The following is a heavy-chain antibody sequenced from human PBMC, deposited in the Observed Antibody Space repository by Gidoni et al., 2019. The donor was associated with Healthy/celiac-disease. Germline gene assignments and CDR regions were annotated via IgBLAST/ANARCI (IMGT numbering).Heavy chain of an antibody. J-gene: IGHJ3*02. V-gene: IGHV4-39*01. CDR1: GGPLSSSSSY. CDR2: IYYSGST. Sequence: QLQLQESGPGLVKPSATLSFPCTVSGGPLSSSSSYWGWIRQPPGKGLEWIGSIYYSGSTYYNPSLKSRVTISVDTSKNQFSLKLSSVTAADTAVYYCAVYDILTDDAFDIWGQGTMVTVSS. D-gene: IGHD3-9*01. CDR3: AVYDILTDDAFDI.